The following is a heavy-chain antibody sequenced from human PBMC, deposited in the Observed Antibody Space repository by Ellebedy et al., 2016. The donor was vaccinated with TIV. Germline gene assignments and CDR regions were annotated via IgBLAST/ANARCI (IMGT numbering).Heavy chain of an antibody. V-gene: IGHV3-30*03. CDR2: ISYDGSNK. CDR1: GFTFSSYV. J-gene: IGHJ3*02. Sequence: GGSLRLSCAASGFTFSSYVMHWVRQAPGKGLEWVAIISYDGSNKYYADSVKGRFTISRDNSKTTLYLQMNSLRAEDTAVYYCARSYGDSAMLVWAFDIWGQGTMVTVSS. CDR3: ARSYGDSAMLVWAFDI. D-gene: IGHD5-18*01.